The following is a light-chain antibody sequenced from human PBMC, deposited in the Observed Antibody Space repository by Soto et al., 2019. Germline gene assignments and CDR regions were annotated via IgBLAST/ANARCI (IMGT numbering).Light chain of an antibody. CDR1: SSDVGGYNY. CDR3: SSYAGSNNLV. J-gene: IGLJ1*01. V-gene: IGLV2-8*01. Sequence: QSALTQPPSASGSPGQSVTISCTGTSSDVGGYNYVSWYQQDPGKAPKLMIYEVSKRPSGVPDRFSGSKSGNTASLTVSGLQAEDEADYYCSSYAGSNNLVFGTGTKLTVL. CDR2: EVS.